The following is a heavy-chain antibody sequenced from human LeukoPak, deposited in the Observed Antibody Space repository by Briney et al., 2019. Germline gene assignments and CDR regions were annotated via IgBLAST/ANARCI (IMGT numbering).Heavy chain of an antibody. J-gene: IGHJ6*03. CDR3: ARDYYGSGSYYSRYYMDV. V-gene: IGHV4-59*01. D-gene: IGHD3-10*01. Sequence: SETLSLTCTVSGGSFNTYYWSWIRQPPGKGLEWLGYIYYSGSTNYNPSLKGRVTISVDTSKNQFSLKLSSVTAADTAVYYCARDYYGSGSYYSRYYMDVWGKGTTVTVSS. CDR1: GGSFNTYY. CDR2: IYYSGST.